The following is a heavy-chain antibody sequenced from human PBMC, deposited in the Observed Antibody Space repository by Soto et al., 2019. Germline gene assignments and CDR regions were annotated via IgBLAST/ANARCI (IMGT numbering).Heavy chain of an antibody. V-gene: IGHV3-64*01. J-gene: IGHJ6*03. CDR3: ARSGPGPLYYYSYMDV. CDR1: GFTFSSYA. D-gene: IGHD6-25*01. CDR2: ISCNGGSK. Sequence: RGSLRLSCSAFGFTFSSYAMHWIRQAPGKGLEYVSDISCNGGSKYYANSVKGRFNISRDNSKNTLYLQMGSLRAEDMAVYYCARSGPGPLYYYSYMDVWGKGTTVTVSS.